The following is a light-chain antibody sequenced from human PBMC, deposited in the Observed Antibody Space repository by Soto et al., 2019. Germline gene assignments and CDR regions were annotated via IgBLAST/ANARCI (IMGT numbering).Light chain of an antibody. J-gene: IGLJ2*01. CDR3: SSYAASNNFYFV. V-gene: IGLV2-8*01. Sequence: QSALTQPPSASGSPGQSVTISCTGTSSDVGGYNYVSWYQQYPGRAPKLMIYEVTKRPSGVPDRFSGSKSGNTAFLTVSGLQAEDEADYHCSSYAASNNFYFVFGGGTKLTVL. CDR1: SSDVGGYNY. CDR2: EVT.